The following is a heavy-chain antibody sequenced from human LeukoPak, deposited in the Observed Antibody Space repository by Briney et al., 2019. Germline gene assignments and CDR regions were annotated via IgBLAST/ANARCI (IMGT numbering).Heavy chain of an antibody. J-gene: IGHJ4*02. CDR1: RFTFSDYY. V-gene: IGHV3-21*01. Sequence: GGTLRLSCAASRFTFSDYYMNWVRQVPGKGLEWVSSITGSGDSKYYAESQRGRFTTSRDNAKNSLYLQMNSLRAEDTAVYYCARAPFRDYFGSGTYFDHWGQGTLVTVSS. CDR2: ITGSGDSK. D-gene: IGHD3-10*01. CDR3: ARAPFRDYFGSGTYFDH.